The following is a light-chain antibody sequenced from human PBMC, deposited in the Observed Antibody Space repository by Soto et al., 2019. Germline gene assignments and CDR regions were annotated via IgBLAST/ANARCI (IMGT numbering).Light chain of an antibody. Sequence: DIQMTQSPSTLSASVGDRVTITCRASQSISSWLAWYQQRPGKAPKLLIYKASSRESGVPSRFSGSGSGTEFTLTISSLQPDDFGRYYCQQYNSYPLTFGGGTKV. CDR3: QQYNSYPLT. CDR2: KAS. V-gene: IGKV1-5*03. CDR1: QSISSW. J-gene: IGKJ4*01.